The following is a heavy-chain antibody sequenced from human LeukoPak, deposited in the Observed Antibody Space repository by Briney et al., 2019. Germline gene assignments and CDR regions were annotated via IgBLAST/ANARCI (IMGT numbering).Heavy chain of an antibody. CDR1: GYTFTSYG. D-gene: IGHD3-22*01. Sequence: ASVKVSCKASGYTFTSYGITWVRQAPGQGLEWMGWISAYNDNTNYAQNLQGRVTMTTDTSTSTAYMELRSLRSDDTALYYCAREGHYYDSSDSYQLAAFDIWGQGTMVTVSS. J-gene: IGHJ3*02. CDR3: AREGHYYDSSDSYQLAAFDI. V-gene: IGHV1-18*01. CDR2: ISAYNDNT.